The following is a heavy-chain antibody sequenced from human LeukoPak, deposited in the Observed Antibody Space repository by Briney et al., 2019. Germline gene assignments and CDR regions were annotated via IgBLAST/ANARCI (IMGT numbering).Heavy chain of an antibody. Sequence: GGSLRLSCAASGFTFSSYAMSWVRQAPGTGLEWVSLIADIGGDTYYADSVKGRLSISRDNSWNTLYLQMNSLRAEDTAVYYCVKLAGYCTSRTCWYFEYWGQGTLVTVSS. CDR2: IADIGGDT. V-gene: IGHV3-23*01. J-gene: IGHJ4*02. CDR1: GFTFSSYA. D-gene: IGHD2-8*01. CDR3: VKLAGYCTSRTCWYFEY.